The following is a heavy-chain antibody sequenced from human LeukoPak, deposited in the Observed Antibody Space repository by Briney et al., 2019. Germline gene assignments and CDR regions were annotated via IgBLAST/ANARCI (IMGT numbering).Heavy chain of an antibody. V-gene: IGHV3-23*01. CDR3: ARARRFYGDFDY. CDR2: LSGSGGTT. D-gene: IGHD3-3*01. Sequence: GGSLRLSCAASGFTFSSYALSWVRQAPGKGVEGVSTLSGSGGTTYYADSVKGRFTISRDNSKNTLYLQMNSLRAEDTALYYCARARRFYGDFDYWGQGTLVTVSS. J-gene: IGHJ4*02. CDR1: GFTFSSYA.